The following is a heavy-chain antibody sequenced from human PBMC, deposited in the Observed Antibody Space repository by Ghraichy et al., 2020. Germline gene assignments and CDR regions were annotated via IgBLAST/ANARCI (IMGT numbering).Heavy chain of an antibody. CDR3: ARDDSSGWYYY. CDR2: IYHTGNT. CDR1: GYSITRGYY. J-gene: IGHJ4*02. Sequence: SETLSLTCAVSGYSITRGYYWGWIRQPPGKGLEWIGTIYHTGNTYYSPSLKSRVTISVDTSKNQFSLKVSSVTAADTAVYYCARDDSSGWYYYWGREPWSPSPQ. D-gene: IGHD6-19*01. V-gene: IGHV4-38-2*02.